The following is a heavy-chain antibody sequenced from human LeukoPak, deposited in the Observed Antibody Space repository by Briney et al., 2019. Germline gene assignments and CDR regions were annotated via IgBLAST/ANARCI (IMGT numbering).Heavy chain of an antibody. V-gene: IGHV1-2*02. CDR1: GYTFTGYY. D-gene: IGHD6-13*01. J-gene: IGHJ5*02. Sequence: ASVKVSCKASGYTFTGYYMHWVRQAPGQGLEWMGWINPNSGGTNYAQKFQGRVTMTWDTSISTAYMELSRLRSDDTAVYYCARGVTRGIAAAGTFWFDPWGQGTLVTVSS. CDR2: INPNSGGT. CDR3: ARGVTRGIAAAGTFWFDP.